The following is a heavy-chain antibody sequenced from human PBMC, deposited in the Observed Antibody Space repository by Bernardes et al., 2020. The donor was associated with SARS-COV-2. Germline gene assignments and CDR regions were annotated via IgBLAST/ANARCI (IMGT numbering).Heavy chain of an antibody. D-gene: IGHD3-22*01. Sequence: ASVKVSWKAFGFTFTSSAVEWVRQAREQGFEWMGWINPNSGGTKSAQRFQGRVTMTRDTSISTAYMELSRLRSDDTAVYYCASQEYYYDSSGYYGWFDPWGQGTLVTVSS. CDR3: ASQEYYYDSSGYYGWFDP. CDR1: GFTFTSSA. V-gene: IGHV1-2*02. CDR2: INPNSGGT. J-gene: IGHJ5*02.